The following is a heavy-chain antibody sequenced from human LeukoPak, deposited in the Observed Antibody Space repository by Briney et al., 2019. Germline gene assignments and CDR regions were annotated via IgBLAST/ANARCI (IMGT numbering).Heavy chain of an antibody. Sequence: GSSVTLSYKASSYTFTGYYVHRVRQAPGQEHEWMGWINPSSGGTEYAQKFQGRVTMTGDTSISTAYMELSRLRSDDTAVYYCARDRGSSWYVDYWGQGTLVTVSS. J-gene: IGHJ4*02. V-gene: IGHV1-2*02. CDR3: ARDRGSSWYVDY. CDR1: SYTFTGYY. D-gene: IGHD6-13*01. CDR2: INPSSGGT.